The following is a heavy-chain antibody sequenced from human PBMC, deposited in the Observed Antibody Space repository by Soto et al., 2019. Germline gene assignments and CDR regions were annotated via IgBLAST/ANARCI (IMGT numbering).Heavy chain of an antibody. CDR2: IYHGGST. Sequence: SETLSLTCNVSGGSIYTYYWNWIRQSPGKGLEWIGSIYHGGSTYYNPSLNSRVTLSIDMTNNHVSLILNSVTAADTAVYYCARVGPWVPYYYDSSPYTFENWFDPWGQGTLVTVSS. D-gene: IGHD3-22*01. V-gene: IGHV4-59*08. J-gene: IGHJ5*02. CDR3: ARVGPWVPYYYDSSPYTFENWFDP. CDR1: GGSIYTYY.